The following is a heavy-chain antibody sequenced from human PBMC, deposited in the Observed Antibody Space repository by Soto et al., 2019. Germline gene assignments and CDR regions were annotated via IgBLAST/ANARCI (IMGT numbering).Heavy chain of an antibody. CDR3: ARVLYSHYYYYGMDV. CDR2: IIPIFGTA. V-gene: IGHV1-69*13. J-gene: IGHJ6*02. D-gene: IGHD2-21*01. Sequence: SVKVSCKASGGTFSSYAISWVRQAPGQGLEWMGGIIPIFGTANYAQKFQGRVTITADESTSTAYMVLSSLRSEDTAVYYCARVLYSHYYYYGMDVWGQGTTVTVSS. CDR1: GGTFSSYA.